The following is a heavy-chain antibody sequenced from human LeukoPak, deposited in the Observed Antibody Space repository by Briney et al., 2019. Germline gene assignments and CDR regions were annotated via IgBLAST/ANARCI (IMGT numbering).Heavy chain of an antibody. CDR3: ASQRSGWYEGSSGSYYFDY. J-gene: IGHJ4*02. Sequence: GGSLRLSCAASGFTFSTYWMSWVRQAPGKGLEWVANIKQDGSEKYYVASVKGRFTISRDNAKNSLYLQMNSLRAEDTAVYYCASQRSGWYEGSSGSYYFDYWGQGTLVTVSS. CDR2: IKQDGSEK. V-gene: IGHV3-7*01. D-gene: IGHD6-19*01. CDR1: GFTFSTYW.